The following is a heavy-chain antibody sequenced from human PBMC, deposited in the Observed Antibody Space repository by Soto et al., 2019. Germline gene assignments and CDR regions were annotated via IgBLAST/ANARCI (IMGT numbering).Heavy chain of an antibody. V-gene: IGHV3-30-3*01. J-gene: IGHJ5*02. CDR2: ISYDGSNK. Sequence: PGGSLRLSCAASGFTFSSYAMHWVRQAPGKGLEWVAVISYDGSNKYYADSVKGRFTISRDNSKNTLYLQMNSLRAEDTAVYYCAQSGYDSSYHWFDPWGQGTLVTVSS. D-gene: IGHD5-12*01. CDR1: GFTFSSYA. CDR3: AQSGYDSSYHWFDP.